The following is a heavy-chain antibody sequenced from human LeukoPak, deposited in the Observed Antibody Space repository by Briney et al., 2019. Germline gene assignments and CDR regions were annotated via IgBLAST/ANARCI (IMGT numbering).Heavy chain of an antibody. D-gene: IGHD6-13*01. Sequence: ASVKVSCKASGYTFTGYYMHWVRQAPGQGLEWMGWINPNSGGTNYAQKFQGRVTMTRDTSISTAYMELSRLRSDDTAVYYCARVRVFSSSSAADFDYWGQGTLVTVSS. CDR3: ARVRVFSSSSAADFDY. CDR1: GYTFTGYY. J-gene: IGHJ4*02. CDR2: INPNSGGT. V-gene: IGHV1-2*02.